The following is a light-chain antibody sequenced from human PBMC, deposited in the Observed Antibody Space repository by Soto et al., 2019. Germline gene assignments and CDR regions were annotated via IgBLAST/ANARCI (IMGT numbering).Light chain of an antibody. CDR3: SSYTSSGTYV. J-gene: IGLJ1*01. CDR1: SSDVGDYNY. Sequence: QSVLTKPASVSGSPGQSIAISCTGTSSDVGDYNYVSWYQQHPDKAPKLMIYEVSNRPSGVSSRFSGSKSGDTASLTISGLQAEDEADYYCSSYTSSGTYVFGTGTKVTVL. CDR2: EVS. V-gene: IGLV2-14*01.